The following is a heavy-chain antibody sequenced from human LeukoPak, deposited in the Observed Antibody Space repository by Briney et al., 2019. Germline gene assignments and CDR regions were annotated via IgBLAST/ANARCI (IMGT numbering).Heavy chain of an antibody. J-gene: IGHJ3*02. Sequence: GASVRLSYGASVYTFTVCYMHWVRHAPGQGHKWMARINPKRGGTNYAQKFQGRVTMTRDTSSSTAYMELSRLRSDDTAVYYRARPSDAFDIWGQGTMVTVSS. CDR1: VYTFTVCY. CDR3: ARPSDAFDI. V-gene: IGHV1-2*06. CDR2: INPKRGGT.